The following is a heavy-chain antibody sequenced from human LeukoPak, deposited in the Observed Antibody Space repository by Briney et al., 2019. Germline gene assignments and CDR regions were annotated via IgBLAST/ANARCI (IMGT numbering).Heavy chain of an antibody. CDR3: ARAHSTYYYHYGIDV. Sequence: PGESLRLSCAASGFTFSDYAMHWVRQAPGKGLEYVSTISSNGISTYYANSVKGRFTISRDNSKNTLYLQMGSLRAEDMAVYYCARAHSTYYYHYGIDVWGQGTTVTVSS. V-gene: IGHV3-64*01. CDR2: ISSNGIST. J-gene: IGHJ6*02. CDR1: GFTFSDYA.